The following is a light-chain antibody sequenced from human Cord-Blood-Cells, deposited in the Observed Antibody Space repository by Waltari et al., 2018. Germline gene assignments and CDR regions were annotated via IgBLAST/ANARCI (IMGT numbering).Light chain of an antibody. CDR1: QSISIY. V-gene: IGKV1-39*01. J-gene: IGKJ5*01. CDR2: AAS. CDR3: QQSYSTPIT. Sequence: DIQMTQSPSSLSASVGDRVTITCRASQSISIYLNWYQQKPGKAPKLLIYAASSLQSGVPSRFSGSGSVTDFTLTISSLQPEDFATYYCQQSYSTPITFGQGTRLEIK.